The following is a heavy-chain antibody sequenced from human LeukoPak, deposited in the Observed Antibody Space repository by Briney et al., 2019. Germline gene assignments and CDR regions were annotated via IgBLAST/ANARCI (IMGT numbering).Heavy chain of an antibody. CDR3: AKDAGRSYYGMDV. CDR1: GFTFSSYS. D-gene: IGHD3-10*01. V-gene: IGHV3-21*04. Sequence: GGSLRLSCAASGFTFSSYSMNWVRQAPGKGLEWVSSISSSSSYIYYADSVKDRFTISRDNSKNSLYLQMNSLRAEDTALYYCAKDAGRSYYGMDVWGQGTTVTVSS. CDR2: ISSSSSYI. J-gene: IGHJ6*02.